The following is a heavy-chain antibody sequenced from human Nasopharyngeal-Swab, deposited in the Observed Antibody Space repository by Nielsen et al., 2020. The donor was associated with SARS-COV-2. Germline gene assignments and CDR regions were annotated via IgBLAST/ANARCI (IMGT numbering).Heavy chain of an antibody. CDR2: IYYSGST. Sequence: SETLSLTCTVSGGSISSYYWSWIRQPPGKGLDWIGYIYYSGSTNYNPSLKSRVTISVDTSKNQFSLKLSSVTAADTAVYYCAREDPPITIFGVITYGGMDVWGQGTTVTVSS. CDR1: GGSISSYY. D-gene: IGHD3-3*01. J-gene: IGHJ6*02. V-gene: IGHV4-59*01. CDR3: AREDPPITIFGVITYGGMDV.